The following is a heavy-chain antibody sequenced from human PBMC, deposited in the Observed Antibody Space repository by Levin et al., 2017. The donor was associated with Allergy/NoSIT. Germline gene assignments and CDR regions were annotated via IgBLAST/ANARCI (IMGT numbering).Heavy chain of an antibody. D-gene: IGHD6-6*01. Sequence: GGSLRLSCAASGFTFSSYSMNWVRQAPGKGLEWVSSISSSSSYIYYADSVKGRFTISRDNAKNSLYLQMNSLRAEDTAVYYCARDRRIAARQGLYYGMDVWGQGTTVTVSS. V-gene: IGHV3-21*01. CDR1: GFTFSSYS. CDR2: ISSSSSYI. CDR3: ARDRRIAARQGLYYGMDV. J-gene: IGHJ6*02.